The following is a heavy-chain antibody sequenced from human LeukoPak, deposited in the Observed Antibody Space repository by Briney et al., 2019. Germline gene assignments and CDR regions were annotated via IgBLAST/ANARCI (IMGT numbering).Heavy chain of an antibody. CDR2: IYYSGST. J-gene: IGHJ4*02. D-gene: IGHD3-10*01. CDR1: GGSISSSSYY. CDR3: ARRRGYYFDY. Sequence: SETLSLTCTVSGGSISSSSYYWGWIRQPPGKGLEWIGTIYYSGSTYYNPSLKSRVTISVDTSKNQFSLKLSSVTAADTAVYYCARRRGYYFDYWGQGTLVTVSS. V-gene: IGHV4-39*01.